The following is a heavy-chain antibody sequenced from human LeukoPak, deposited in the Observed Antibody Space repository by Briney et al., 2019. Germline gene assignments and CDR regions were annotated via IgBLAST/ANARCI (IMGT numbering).Heavy chain of an antibody. J-gene: IGHJ4*02. Sequence: PSETLSLTCTVSGGSISSGAYYWGWIRQPPGRGLEWIGSIYYSGSTYYTPSLKSRVTISVDTSKNQFSLKLSSVTAADTAVYYCARVKRDLYSSILYWGQGTLVTVSS. CDR1: GGSISSGAYY. CDR2: IYYSGST. CDR3: ARVKRDLYSSILY. D-gene: IGHD6-13*01. V-gene: IGHV4-39*01.